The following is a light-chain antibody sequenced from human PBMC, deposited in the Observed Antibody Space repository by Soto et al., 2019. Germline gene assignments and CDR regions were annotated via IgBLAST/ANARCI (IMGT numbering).Light chain of an antibody. CDR2: AAS. CDR1: QSVSSY. CDR3: QQRSTWPLYT. V-gene: IGKV3-11*01. J-gene: IGKJ2*01. Sequence: EIVLTQSPATLSLSPGERATLSCRASQSVSSYLAWYQQKPGQAPRLLIYAASNRATGIPARFSGSGAGTDFTLTISSLEPEDFAVYYCQQRSTWPLYTFGQGTKLDIK.